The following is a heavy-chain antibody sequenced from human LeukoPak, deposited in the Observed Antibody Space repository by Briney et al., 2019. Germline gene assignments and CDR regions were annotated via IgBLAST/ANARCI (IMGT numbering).Heavy chain of an antibody. Sequence: GGSLRLSCAASGFTLSSYAMSWVRQAPGKGPEWLSAISGSGGSTTDADFVKGRFTTSRDNSKSTLYLQMNSLRAEDTAIYYCAKIFHTDGYYLGEHLFDAWGQGTLVTVSS. CDR3: AKIFHTDGYYLGEHLFDA. CDR1: GFTLSSYA. D-gene: IGHD3-22*01. J-gene: IGHJ5*02. CDR2: ISGSGGST. V-gene: IGHV3-23*01.